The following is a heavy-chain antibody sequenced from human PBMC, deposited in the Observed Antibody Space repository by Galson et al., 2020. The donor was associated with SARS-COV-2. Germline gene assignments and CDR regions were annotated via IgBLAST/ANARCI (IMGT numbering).Heavy chain of an antibody. Sequence: SCAASGFTFSSYAMHWVRQAPGKGLEWVAVISYDGSNKYYADSVKGRFTISRDNSKNTLYLQMNSLRAEDTAVYYCAKAWYYYDSSGYMEIDYWGQGTLVTVSS. D-gene: IGHD3-22*01. V-gene: IGHV3-30*04. CDR1: GFTFSSYA. J-gene: IGHJ4*02. CDR2: ISYDGSNK. CDR3: AKAWYYYDSSGYMEIDY.